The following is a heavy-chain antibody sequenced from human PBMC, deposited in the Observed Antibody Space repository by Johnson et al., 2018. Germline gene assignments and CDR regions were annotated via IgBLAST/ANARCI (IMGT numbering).Heavy chain of an antibody. Sequence: VQLVQSGGGLVQPGGSLRLSCAASGFTFSSYAMSWVRQAPGKGLEWVSAMSGSGGSTYYADSVKGRFTISSDNSKNTMYLQMNSLRAEDKAVEYWAKDPWGGSYYVSAFDIWGQGTMVTGSS. CDR2: MSGSGGST. CDR1: GFTFSSYA. J-gene: IGHJ3*02. CDR3: AKDPWGGSYYVSAFDI. V-gene: IGHV3-23*04. D-gene: IGHD1-26*01.